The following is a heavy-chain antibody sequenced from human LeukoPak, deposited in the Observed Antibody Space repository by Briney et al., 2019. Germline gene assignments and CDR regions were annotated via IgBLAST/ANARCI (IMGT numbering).Heavy chain of an antibody. J-gene: IGHJ4*02. Sequence: GASVKVSCKAAGSPVTGSALQCMRRAPGQGLEWMGWINPNSGGTNYAQKFQGRVTMTRDTSISTAYMELSRVRSDDTAVYYCARYDSSNGDLGYWGQGTLVTVSS. CDR1: GSPVTGSA. CDR2: INPNSGGT. D-gene: IGHD2-8*01. V-gene: IGHV1-2*02. CDR3: ARYDSSNGDLGY.